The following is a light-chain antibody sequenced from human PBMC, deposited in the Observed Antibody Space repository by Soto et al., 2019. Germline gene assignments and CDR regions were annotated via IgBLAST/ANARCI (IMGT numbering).Light chain of an antibody. CDR1: SSDIGTYDY. Sequence: QSVLTQPPSASGSPGQSVTISCTGTSSDIGTYDYVSWYQHLPDKAPKLLIYTDSRRPSGVPDRFSGSKSGASASLTISGPQSEDEAYYYCAAWDYSLSAYVFGTGTKVTV. V-gene: IGLV2-8*01. CDR2: TDS. J-gene: IGLJ1*01. CDR3: AAWDYSLSAYV.